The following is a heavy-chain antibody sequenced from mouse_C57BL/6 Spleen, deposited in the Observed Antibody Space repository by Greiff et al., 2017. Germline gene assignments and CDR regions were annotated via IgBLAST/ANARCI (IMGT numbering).Heavy chain of an antibody. CDR3: ARREGYYGYFDY. Sequence: EVMLVESGGGLVKPGGSLKLSCAASGFTFSSYTMSWVRQTPEKRLEWVATISGGGGNTYYPDSVKGRFTISRDNAKNTLYLQMSSLRSEDTALYYCARREGYYGYFDYWGQGTTLTVSS. J-gene: IGHJ2*01. CDR1: GFTFSSYT. D-gene: IGHD2-1*01. CDR2: ISGGGGNT. V-gene: IGHV5-9*01.